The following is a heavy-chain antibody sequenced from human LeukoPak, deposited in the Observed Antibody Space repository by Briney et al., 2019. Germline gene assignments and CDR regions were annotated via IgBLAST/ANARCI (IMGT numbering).Heavy chain of an antibody. Sequence: GASVKVSCKASGYTFTSYGISWVRQAPGQGLEWMGWISAYNGNTNYAQKLQGRVTMTTDTSTSTAYMELRSLRSDDTAVYYCARGGGYCSSTSCYALPFDYWGQGTLVTVSS. V-gene: IGHV1-18*01. D-gene: IGHD2-2*01. CDR1: GYTFTSYG. CDR3: ARGGGYCSSTSCYALPFDY. J-gene: IGHJ4*02. CDR2: ISAYNGNT.